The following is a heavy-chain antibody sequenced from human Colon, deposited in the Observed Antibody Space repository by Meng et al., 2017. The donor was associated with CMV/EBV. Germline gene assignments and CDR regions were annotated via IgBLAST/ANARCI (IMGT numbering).Heavy chain of an antibody. D-gene: IGHD2-2*02. V-gene: IGHV4-39*07. CDR2: RFYSGST. CDR1: GDSITSSGYY. CDR3: SRGNCSSNSCYTATGMDV. Sequence: GSLRLSCTVSGDSITSSGYYWGWIRQPSGKGLELIGMRFYSGSTSYKPSLKSRVTISVDTSKNQISLKLSSVTAADTAVYYCSRGNCSSNSCYTATGMDVWGQGTTVTVSS. J-gene: IGHJ6*02.